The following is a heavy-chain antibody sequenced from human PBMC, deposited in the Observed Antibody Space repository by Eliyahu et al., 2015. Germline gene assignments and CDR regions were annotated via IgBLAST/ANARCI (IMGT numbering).Heavy chain of an antibody. CDR1: GGXIXSGGYY. V-gene: IGHV4-31*03. CDR2: MYTSGRT. J-gene: IGHJ4*02. CDR3: ARDPGQSLMMIRGVI. Sequence: QVQLQESDPGLVKPSQTLSLTCTVSGGXIXSGGYYWRXIXQHPGKGLEWIGNMYTSGRTSYNPSLKSRVTISPDTSENQFSLKLTSVTAADTAVYYCARDPGQSLMMIRGVIWGQGTQVTVSS. D-gene: IGHD3-10*01.